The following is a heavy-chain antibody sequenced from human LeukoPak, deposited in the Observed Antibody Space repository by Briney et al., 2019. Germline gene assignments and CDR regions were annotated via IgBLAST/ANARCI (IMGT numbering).Heavy chain of an antibody. CDR1: GGSISSSSYY. CDR3: ARHPSIAAAGGYFQH. CDR2: IFYSGST. J-gene: IGHJ1*01. D-gene: IGHD6-13*01. V-gene: IGHV4-39*01. Sequence: SETLSLTCTVSGGSISSSSYYWGWIRQPPGKGLEWIGSIFYSGSTYYNPSLKSRVIISVDTSKNQFSPKLSSVTAADTAVYYCARHPSIAAAGGYFQHWGQGTLVTVSS.